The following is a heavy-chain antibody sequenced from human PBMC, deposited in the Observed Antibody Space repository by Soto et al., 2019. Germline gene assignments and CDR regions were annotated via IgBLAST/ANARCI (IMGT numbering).Heavy chain of an antibody. CDR2: MNQDGSER. D-gene: IGHD1-7*01. V-gene: IGHV3-7*01. J-gene: IGHJ4*02. Sequence: VGSLRLSCTASGFTFSNYWMSWVRQAPGEGLEWVANMNQDGSERYYVDSVKGRFTISRDNAKNSLYLQINSLRAEDTAIYYCTRDRSGTMLFWGQGTLVTVSS. CDR1: GFTFSNYW. CDR3: TRDRSGTMLF.